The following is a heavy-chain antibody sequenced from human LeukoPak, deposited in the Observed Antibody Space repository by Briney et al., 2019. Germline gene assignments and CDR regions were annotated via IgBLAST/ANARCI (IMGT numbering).Heavy chain of an antibody. Sequence: GGSLRLSCAASGFTFSCYEMNCLREATGGGLEWVSYISSSGNTIYYADSVKGRFTISRDNAKNSLYLQMNSLRAEDTAVYYCAREYRAFVVVPAASGWFDPWGQGTLVTVSS. CDR2: ISSSGNTI. J-gene: IGHJ5*02. CDR3: AREYRAFVVVPAASGWFDP. CDR1: GFTFSCYE. D-gene: IGHD2-2*01. V-gene: IGHV3-48*03.